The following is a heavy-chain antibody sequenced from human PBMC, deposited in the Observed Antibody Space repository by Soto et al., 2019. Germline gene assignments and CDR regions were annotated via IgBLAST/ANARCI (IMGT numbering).Heavy chain of an antibody. D-gene: IGHD6-13*01. CDR1: GGTFSNHA. CDR3: AREVAADGTFREDVFDI. Sequence: QVQLVQSGAEVKKPGSSVKVSCKASGGTFSNHAINWVRQAPGQGLEWMGRIIPIFTTTNYAQNFQGRVTITADXSXTXXYMELTSLKHDDTAVYYCAREVAADGTFREDVFDIWGQGTMVTVSS. CDR2: IIPIFTTT. V-gene: IGHV1-69*12. J-gene: IGHJ3*02.